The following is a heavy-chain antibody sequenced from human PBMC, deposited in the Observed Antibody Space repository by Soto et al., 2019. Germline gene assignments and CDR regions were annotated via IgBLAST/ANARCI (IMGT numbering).Heavy chain of an antibody. CDR1: GGTFSSYA. D-gene: IGHD3-3*01. V-gene: IGHV1-69*06. Sequence: SVKVSCKASGGTFSSYAISWVRQAPGQGLEWMGGIIPIFGTANYAQKFQGRVTITADKSTSTAYMELSSLRSEDTAVYYCARNAYGLRFLEWLSSYYYYGMDVWGQGTTVTVSS. CDR2: IIPIFGTA. CDR3: ARNAYGLRFLEWLSSYYYYGMDV. J-gene: IGHJ6*02.